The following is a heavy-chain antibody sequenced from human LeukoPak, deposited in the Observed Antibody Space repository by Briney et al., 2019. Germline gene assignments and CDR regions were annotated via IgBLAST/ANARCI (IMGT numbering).Heavy chain of an antibody. CDR3: AKDPASNYYASGSYYPY. V-gene: IGHV3-30*18. Sequence: GRSLRLSCGASGFTFSSYGMQWVRQAPGRGVEWVAVISFYGSNTYYADCVKGRFTISRDKSKNTLYLQMNSLRAEDTAVYYCAKDPASNYYASGSYYPYWGQGTLVTVSS. CDR1: GFTFSSYG. CDR2: ISFYGSNT. D-gene: IGHD3-10*01. J-gene: IGHJ4*02.